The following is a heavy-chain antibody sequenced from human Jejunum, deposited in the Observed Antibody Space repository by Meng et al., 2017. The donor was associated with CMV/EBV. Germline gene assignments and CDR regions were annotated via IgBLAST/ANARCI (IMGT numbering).Heavy chain of an antibody. D-gene: IGHD3-10*01. J-gene: IGHJ4*02. V-gene: IGHV3-30*02. Sequence: QVEMVESGGGVVQPGGSLRLSCVASGFTFSRYDMNWVRQAPGKGLEWVTFIRYDGSYMYYADSVKGRFTISRDNSKNSLYLQINSLRPEDTAVYYCARFGEVDYWGQGILVTVAS. CDR2: IRYDGSYM. CDR1: GFTFSRYD. CDR3: ARFGEVDY.